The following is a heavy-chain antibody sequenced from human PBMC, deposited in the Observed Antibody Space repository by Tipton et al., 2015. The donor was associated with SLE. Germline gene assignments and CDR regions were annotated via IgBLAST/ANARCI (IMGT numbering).Heavy chain of an antibody. CDR3: ASLPIFGVVHDAYDF. J-gene: IGHJ3*01. CDR1: GGSLSSSRYY. V-gene: IGHV4-61*05. CDR2: IYDSGST. Sequence: TLSLTCSVSGGSLSSSRYYWGWIRQPPGKGLEWIGYIYDSGSTSYKPSLKTRVTISVDTSKSQLFLKLSSVTAADTAVYYCASLPIFGVVHDAYDFWGQGTLVTVSS. D-gene: IGHD3-3*01.